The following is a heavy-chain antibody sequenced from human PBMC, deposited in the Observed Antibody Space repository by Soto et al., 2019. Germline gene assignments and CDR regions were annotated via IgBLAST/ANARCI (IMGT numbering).Heavy chain of an antibody. CDR2: IWYDGSNK. J-gene: IGHJ6*02. D-gene: IGHD1-26*01. Sequence: GGSLRLSCAASGFTFSSYGMHWVRQAPGKGLEWVAVIWYDGSNKYYADSVKGRFTISRDNSKNTLYLQMNSLRAEDTAVYYCARDFIGATILYYGMDVWGQGTTVTVSS. V-gene: IGHV3-33*01. CDR1: GFTFSSYG. CDR3: ARDFIGATILYYGMDV.